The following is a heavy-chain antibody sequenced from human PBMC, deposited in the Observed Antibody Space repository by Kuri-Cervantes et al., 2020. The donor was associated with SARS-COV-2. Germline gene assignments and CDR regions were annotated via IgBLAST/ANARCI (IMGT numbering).Heavy chain of an antibody. J-gene: IGHJ5*02. V-gene: IGHV3-30-3*01. D-gene: IGHD2-2*01. Sequence: GGSLRLSCAASGFTVSTNYMSWVRQAPGKGLEWVAVISYDGSNKYYADSVKGRFTISRDNSKNTLYLQMNSLRAEDTAVYYCARDRGVDYCSSTSCPSGPFGPFDPWGQGTLVTVSS. CDR1: GFTVSTNY. CDR3: ARDRGVDYCSSTSCPSGPFGPFDP. CDR2: ISYDGSNK.